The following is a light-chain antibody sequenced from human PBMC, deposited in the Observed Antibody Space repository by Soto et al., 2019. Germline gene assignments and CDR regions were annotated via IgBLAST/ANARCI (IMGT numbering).Light chain of an antibody. CDR1: QSVSVNS. Sequence: EIVLTQSPGTLSLSPGERATLSCRASQSVSVNSLAWYQQKGGQAPRLLIYAASTRATGVPDRFSGIGSGTDFALTISRLENDDSAVYYCQQYGGSLFTFGPGNKVDIK. V-gene: IGKV3-20*01. CDR3: QQYGGSLFT. CDR2: AAS. J-gene: IGKJ3*01.